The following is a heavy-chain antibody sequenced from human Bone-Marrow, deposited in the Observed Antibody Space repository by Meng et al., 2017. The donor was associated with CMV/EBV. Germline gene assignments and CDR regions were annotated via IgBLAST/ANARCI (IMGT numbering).Heavy chain of an antibody. Sequence: SETLSLTCAVYGGSFSGYYWSWIRQPPGKGLEWIGEINHSGSTNYNPSLKSRVTISVETSKNQCSLKLGSVTAADTAVYYCANQRGRYNWNYYYGMDVWGQGTTVTVSS. D-gene: IGHD1-20*01. J-gene: IGHJ6*02. V-gene: IGHV4-34*01. CDR1: GGSFSGYY. CDR3: ANQRGRYNWNYYYGMDV. CDR2: INHSGST.